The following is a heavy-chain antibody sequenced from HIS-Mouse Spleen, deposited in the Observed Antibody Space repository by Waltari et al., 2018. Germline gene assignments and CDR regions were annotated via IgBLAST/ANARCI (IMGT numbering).Heavy chain of an antibody. J-gene: IGHJ2*01. CDR3: AREIPYSSSWYDWYFDL. Sequence: QLQLQESGPGLVKPSETLSLTCTVSGGSISSSSYYWGWIGQPPGKGLEWIGRIYYSGSTSYNPSLKSRVTISVDTSKNQFSLKLSSVTAADTAVYYCAREIPYSSSWYDWYFDLWGRGTLVTVSS. D-gene: IGHD6-13*01. CDR2: IYYSGST. CDR1: GGSISSSSYY. V-gene: IGHV4-39*07.